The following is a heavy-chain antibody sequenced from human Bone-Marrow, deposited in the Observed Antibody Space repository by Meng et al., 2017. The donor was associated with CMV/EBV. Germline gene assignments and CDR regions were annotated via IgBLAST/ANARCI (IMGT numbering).Heavy chain of an antibody. CDR1: GFTFSSYA. J-gene: IGHJ2*01. V-gene: IGHV3-23*03. Sequence: GGSLRLSCAASGFTFSSYAMSWVRQAPGKGLEWVSVIYSGGSSTYYADSVKGRFTISRDNSKNTLYLQMNSLRAEDTAAYYCAKGRELRNFDLWGRGTLVTVSS. CDR2: IYSGGSST. CDR3: AKGRELRNFDL. D-gene: IGHD1-26*01.